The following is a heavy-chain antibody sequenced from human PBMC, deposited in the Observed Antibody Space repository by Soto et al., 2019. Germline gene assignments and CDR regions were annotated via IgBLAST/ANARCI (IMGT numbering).Heavy chain of an antibody. J-gene: IGHJ6*04. V-gene: IGHV3-23*01. D-gene: IGHD2-21*01. CDR2: ISGRHGTT. CDR3: AKVSAADCFREYALAV. CDR1: GFTFSSYA. Sequence: EVQLLESGGGLGQPGGSLRLSCAGSGFTFSSYAMTWVLQAPGIGLEWGSGISGRHGTTYYADSVKGRFTISRDMSTNTVYLQMNSQRPEDTALYYCAKVSAADCFREYALAVWGYGTTVTVSS.